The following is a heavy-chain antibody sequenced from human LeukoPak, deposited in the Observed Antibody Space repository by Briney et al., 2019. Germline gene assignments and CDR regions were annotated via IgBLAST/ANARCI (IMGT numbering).Heavy chain of an antibody. Sequence: GGSLRLSCAASVFTFNSYAMTGVPEAPRKGLWWVSSISGNGGRTSYTDSVKGRFTISRDNSKNALYLQMNSLRAEDTAAYYCAKDLRVIVVTYYMDVWGKGTTVTVSS. CDR3: AKDLRVIVVTYYMDV. D-gene: IGHD2-2*01. V-gene: IGHV3-23*01. J-gene: IGHJ6*03. CDR2: ISGNGGRT. CDR1: VFTFNSYA.